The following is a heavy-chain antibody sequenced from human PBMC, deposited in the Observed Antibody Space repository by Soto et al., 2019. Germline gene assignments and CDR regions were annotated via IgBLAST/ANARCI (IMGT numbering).Heavy chain of an antibody. V-gene: IGHV1-3*01. CDR2: INAGNGNT. CDR1: GYTFTSYA. J-gene: IGHJ4*02. Sequence: QVQLVQSGAEVKKPGASVKVSCKASGYTFTSYAMHWVRQAPGQRLEWMGWINAGNGNTKYSQKFQGRVTITRDTSASTAYMELSSLRTEDTAVYYCARASKYSYGYPDYWGQGTLVTVSS. D-gene: IGHD5-18*01. CDR3: ARASKYSYGYPDY.